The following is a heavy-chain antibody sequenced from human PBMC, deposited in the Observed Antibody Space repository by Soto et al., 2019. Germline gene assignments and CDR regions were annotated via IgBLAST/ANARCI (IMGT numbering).Heavy chain of an antibody. CDR3: AREEGGYSGYDSDYYYGMDV. J-gene: IGHJ6*02. V-gene: IGHV1-3*01. CDR2: INAGNGNT. CDR1: GHTFTSYA. Sequence: QVQLVQSGAEVKKPGASVKVSCKASGHTFTSYAMHWVRQAPGQRLEWMGWINAGNGNTKYSQKFQGRDTITRDTSASTAYMELSSLRSEDTAVYYCAREEGGYSGYDSDYYYGMDVWGQGTTVTVSS. D-gene: IGHD5-12*01.